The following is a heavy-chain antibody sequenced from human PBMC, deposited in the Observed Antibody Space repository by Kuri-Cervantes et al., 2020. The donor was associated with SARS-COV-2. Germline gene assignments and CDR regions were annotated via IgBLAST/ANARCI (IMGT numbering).Heavy chain of an antibody. CDR3: ARVRNDYYYYYYMDV. J-gene: IGHJ6*03. Sequence: GGSLRLSCAASGFTFSSYWMSWVRQAPGKGLEWVANIKQDGSEKYYVDSVKGRFTISRDNAKNSLYLQMNSLRAEDTAVYYCARVRNDYYYYYYMDVWGKGTTVTVSS. CDR1: GFTFSSYW. CDR2: IKQDGSEK. V-gene: IGHV3-7*01.